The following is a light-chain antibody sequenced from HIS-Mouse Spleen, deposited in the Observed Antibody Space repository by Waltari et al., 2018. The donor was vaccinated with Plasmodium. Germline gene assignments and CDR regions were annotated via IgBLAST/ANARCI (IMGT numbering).Light chain of an antibody. Sequence: QSALTQPASVSGSPGQSITIPCTGTSSAVWSYHLVAWYQQHPGKAPKLMIYEGSKRPSGVSNRFSGSKSGNTASLTISGLQAEDEADYYCCSYAGSSTLVFGGGTKLTVL. CDR1: SSAVWSYHL. J-gene: IGLJ2*01. CDR3: CSYAGSSTLV. CDR2: EGS. V-gene: IGLV2-23*01.